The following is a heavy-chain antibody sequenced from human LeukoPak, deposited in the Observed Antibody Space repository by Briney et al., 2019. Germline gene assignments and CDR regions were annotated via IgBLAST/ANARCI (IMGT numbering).Heavy chain of an antibody. Sequence: GGSLRLSCAASGFMFSSNWMSWVRLAPGKGLKWVANIKEDGTETYYVDSVKGRFTISRDNAKNSLYLQMNSLRPEDTAVYYCAKDLGVGAYLLFDYITSGLDSWGQGTLVTVSS. V-gene: IGHV3-7*01. CDR3: AKDLGVGAYLLFDYITSGLDS. CDR1: GFMFSSNW. J-gene: IGHJ4*02. D-gene: IGHD2/OR15-2a*01. CDR2: IKEDGTET.